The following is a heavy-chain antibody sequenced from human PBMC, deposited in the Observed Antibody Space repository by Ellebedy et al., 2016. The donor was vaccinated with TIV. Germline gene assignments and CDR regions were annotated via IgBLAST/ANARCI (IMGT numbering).Heavy chain of an antibody. CDR3: ARANRADYYDSSVEYYYYGMDV. D-gene: IGHD3-22*01. V-gene: IGHV3-21*01. J-gene: IGHJ6*02. CDR2: ISSTSSHI. Sequence: GGSLRLXXAASGFTFSSYSMSWVRQAPGKGLEWVSYISSTSSHIYYADSVKGRFTISRDNARNSLYLQMNSLRAEDTAVYYCARANRADYYDSSVEYYYYGMDVWGQGTTVTVSS. CDR1: GFTFSSYS.